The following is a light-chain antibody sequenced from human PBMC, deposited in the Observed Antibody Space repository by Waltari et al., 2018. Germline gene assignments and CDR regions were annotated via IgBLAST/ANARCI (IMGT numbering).Light chain of an antibody. CDR2: GAS. CDR3: QQYVSSPWT. J-gene: IGKJ1*01. V-gene: IGKV3-20*01. CDR1: QSLSRTY. Sequence: EIVLTQSPGTLSLSPGERAPLSCRASQSLSRTYLAWYHQRPGQPPRLLIYGASNRAAGVPDRFSGGGSGTDFTLTISRLEPEDFALYYCQQYVSSPWTFGQGTKVEIK.